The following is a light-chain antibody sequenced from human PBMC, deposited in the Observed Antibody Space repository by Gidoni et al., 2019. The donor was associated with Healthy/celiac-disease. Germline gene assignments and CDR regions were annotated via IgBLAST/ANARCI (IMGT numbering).Light chain of an antibody. J-gene: IGKJ2*01. CDR2: AAS. Sequence: DIQMTQSPSSLSASVGDRVTITCRASQSISSYLNWYQQKPGKAPKLLIYAASSLQSGVPSRFSGSGSGTDFTLTISSLQPEDFATYYCQQSYSTPTFGQXTKLX. V-gene: IGKV1-39*01. CDR3: QQSYSTPT. CDR1: QSISSY.